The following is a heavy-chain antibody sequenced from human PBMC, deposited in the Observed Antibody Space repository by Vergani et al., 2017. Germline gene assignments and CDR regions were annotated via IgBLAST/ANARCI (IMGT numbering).Heavy chain of an antibody. V-gene: IGHV4-39*01. D-gene: IGHD1-26*01. Sequence: QVQLQESGPGLVKPSETLSLTCTVSGGSISSTSYYWGWIRQPPGRGLEWIGSIYYSGSTYYNPSLKSRVTISVDTSKNQFSLKLSSVTAADTAVYYCARLSSSVGYYSYYMDVWGKGTTVTVSS. J-gene: IGHJ6*03. CDR1: GGSISSTSYY. CDR3: ARLSSSVGYYSYYMDV. CDR2: IYYSGST.